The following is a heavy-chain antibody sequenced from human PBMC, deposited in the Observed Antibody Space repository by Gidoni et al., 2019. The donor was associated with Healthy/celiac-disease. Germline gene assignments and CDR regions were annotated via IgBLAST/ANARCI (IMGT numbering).Heavy chain of an antibody. D-gene: IGHD3-10*01. CDR1: GFTFSSYA. V-gene: IGHV3-23*01. Sequence: EVQLLESGGGLVQPGGSLRLSCAASGFTFSSYAMGWVRQAPGKGLGWVSAMSGSGGSTYYADSVKGRFTISRDNSKNTLYLQMNSLRAEDTAVYYCAKGGDYYGSGSHGGWFDPWGQGTLVTVSS. J-gene: IGHJ5*02. CDR3: AKGGDYYGSGSHGGWFDP. CDR2: MSGSGGST.